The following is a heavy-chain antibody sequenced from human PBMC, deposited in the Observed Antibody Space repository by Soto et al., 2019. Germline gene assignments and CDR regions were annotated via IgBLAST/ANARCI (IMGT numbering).Heavy chain of an antibody. CDR1: RFTISTNY. D-gene: IGHD6-19*01. CDR2: IYSAVST. CDR3: ASSGMAVAGMAFDY. Sequence: GGSLRLSCAASRFTISTNYMTWVRQAPGMGLEWVSVIYSAVSTFYADSVKGRFTISRHSSKNTLYLQMNSLRPEDTAVYYCASSGMAVAGMAFDYWGQGTLVTVSS. V-gene: IGHV3-53*04. J-gene: IGHJ4*02.